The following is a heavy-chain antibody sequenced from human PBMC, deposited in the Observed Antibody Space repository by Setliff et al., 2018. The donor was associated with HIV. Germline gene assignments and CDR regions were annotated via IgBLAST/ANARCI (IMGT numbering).Heavy chain of an antibody. J-gene: IGHJ4*02. CDR3: AKAPPTGGWLVLYCDY. CDR1: GFTFSDYY. V-gene: IGHV3-11*05. CDR2: TSGSTSYT. D-gene: IGHD6-19*01. Sequence: PGGSLRLSCAASGFTFSDYYMSWIRQAPGKGLEWVSSTSGSTSYTKYADSVKGRFTISRDNARNSLFLQMNSLRAKDTAMYYCAKAPPTGGWLVLYCDYWGQGTLVTVSS.